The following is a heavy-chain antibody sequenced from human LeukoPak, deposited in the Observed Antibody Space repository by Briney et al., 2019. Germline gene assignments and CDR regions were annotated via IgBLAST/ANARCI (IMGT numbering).Heavy chain of an antibody. CDR2: IKDDGSEK. CDR3: ARARIDY. J-gene: IGHJ4*02. CDR1: GFTFSSYW. D-gene: IGHD1-14*01. V-gene: IGHV3-7*04. Sequence: GGSLRLSCVGSGFTFSSYWMTWVRQAPGKGLEWVANIKDDGSEKDSVDSVKGRFTISRDNAKNSLYLQMSSLRAEDTAVYYCARARIDYWGQGTLVTVSS.